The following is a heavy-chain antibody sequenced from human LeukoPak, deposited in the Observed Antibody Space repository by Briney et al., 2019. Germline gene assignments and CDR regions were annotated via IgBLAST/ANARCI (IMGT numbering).Heavy chain of an antibody. D-gene: IGHD3-3*01. CDR3: ARRYYDFLSDLYGMDV. J-gene: IGHJ6*02. Sequence: ASVKVSCKSSGYSFSSYAMNWVRQAPGQGLEWMGWINTNTGNPTYAQGLTGRFVFSLDTSVSTAYLQISSLKAEDTAVYYCARRYYDFLSDLYGMDVWGQGTTVTVSS. V-gene: IGHV7-4-1*02. CDR2: INTNTGNP. CDR1: GYSFSSYA.